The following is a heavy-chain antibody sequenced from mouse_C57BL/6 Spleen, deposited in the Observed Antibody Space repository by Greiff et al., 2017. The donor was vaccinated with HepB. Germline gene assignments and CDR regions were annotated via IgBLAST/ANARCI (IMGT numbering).Heavy chain of an antibody. J-gene: IGHJ1*03. CDR1: GYTFTSYG. V-gene: IGHV1-81*01. Sequence: QVQLQQSGAELARPGASVKLSCKASGYTFTSYGISWVKQRTGQGLEWIGEIYPRSGNTYYNEKFKGKATLTADKSSSTAYMELRSLTSEDSAVYFCARRDYDGYWYFDVWGTGTTVTVSS. D-gene: IGHD2-3*01. CDR2: IYPRSGNT. CDR3: ARRDYDGYWYFDV.